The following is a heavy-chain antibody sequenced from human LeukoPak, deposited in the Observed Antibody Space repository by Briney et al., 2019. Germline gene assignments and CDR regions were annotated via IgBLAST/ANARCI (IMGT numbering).Heavy chain of an antibody. CDR1: GGSFSGYY. J-gene: IGHJ4*02. CDR2: INHSGST. CDR3: ARVAGSGSSRTYPFDY. Sequence: SETLSLTCAVYGGSFSGYYWSWIRQPPGKGLEWIGEINHSGSTNYNPSLKGRVTISVDTSKNQFSLKLSSVTAAGTAVYYCARVAGSGSSRTYPFDYWGQGTLVTVSS. D-gene: IGHD3-10*01. V-gene: IGHV4-34*01.